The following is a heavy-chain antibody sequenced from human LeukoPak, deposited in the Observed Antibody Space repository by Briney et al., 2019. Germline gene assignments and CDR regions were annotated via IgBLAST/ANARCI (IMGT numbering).Heavy chain of an antibody. V-gene: IGHV3-74*01. Sequence: TGGSLRLSCAASGFTFSSYWMYWVRQAPGKGLVWVSHINTDGSSTSYADSVKGRFTISRDNAKNTLYLQMNSLRAEDTAVYYCARDGLGADYWGQGTLVTVSS. J-gene: IGHJ4*02. D-gene: IGHD3-10*01. CDR3: ARDGLGADY. CDR1: GFTFSSYW. CDR2: INTDGSST.